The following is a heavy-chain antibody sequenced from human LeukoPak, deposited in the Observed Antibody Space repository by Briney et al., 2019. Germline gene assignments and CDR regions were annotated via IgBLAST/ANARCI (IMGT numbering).Heavy chain of an antibody. D-gene: IGHD3-22*01. CDR2: INHSGST. V-gene: IGHV4-34*01. CDR1: GGSFSGYY. CDR3: ARGLGYYDSSGYYYLDAFDI. Sequence: PSETLSLTCAVYGGSFSGYYWSWIRQPPGKGLEWIGEINHSGSTNYNPSLKSRVTISVDTSKNQFSLKLSSVTAADTAVYYCARGLGYYDSSGYYYLDAFDIWGQGTMVTVSS. J-gene: IGHJ3*02.